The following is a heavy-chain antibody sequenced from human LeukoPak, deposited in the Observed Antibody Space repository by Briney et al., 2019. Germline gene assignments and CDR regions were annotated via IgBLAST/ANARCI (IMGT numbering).Heavy chain of an antibody. J-gene: IGHJ4*02. CDR2: INQDGSGR. CDR1: GFTFSSSW. D-gene: IGHD3-16*01. Sequence: GGSLRLSCAASGFTFSSSWMIWVRQAPGKGLEWVASINQDGSGRYYVDSVKGRFTISRDNAKNSVSLQMSSLRVEDTAVFYCVRGGTLRWGQGTLVTVSS. CDR3: VRGGTLR. V-gene: IGHV3-7*04.